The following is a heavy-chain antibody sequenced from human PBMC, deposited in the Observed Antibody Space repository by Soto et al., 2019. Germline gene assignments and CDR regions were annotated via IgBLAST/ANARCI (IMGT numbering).Heavy chain of an antibody. J-gene: IGHJ6*02. CDR3: IRGATHYYYGMDV. CDR2: IRSKAYGGTT. Sequence: LRLSCTASGFTFRDYAMSWVRQAPGKGLEWVGFIRSKAYGGTTDYAASVKARFTISRDDSKSIAYLQMNSLKTEDTAVYYCIRGATHYYYGMDVWGQGTTVTVSS. V-gene: IGHV3-49*04. CDR1: GFTFRDYA. D-gene: IGHD5-12*01.